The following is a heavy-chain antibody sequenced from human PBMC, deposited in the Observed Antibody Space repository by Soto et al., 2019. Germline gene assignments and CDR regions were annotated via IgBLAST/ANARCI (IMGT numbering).Heavy chain of an antibody. CDR3: ARDSTPYDSSGYCID. Sequence: GASVKVSCKASGYTFTSYYMHWVRQAPGQGLEWMGIINPSGGSTSYAQKFQGRVTMTRDTSTSTVYMELSSLRSEDTAVYYCARDSTPYDSSGYCIDWGQGTLVTVS. J-gene: IGHJ4*02. D-gene: IGHD3-22*01. CDR2: INPSGGST. V-gene: IGHV1-46*01. CDR1: GYTFTSYY.